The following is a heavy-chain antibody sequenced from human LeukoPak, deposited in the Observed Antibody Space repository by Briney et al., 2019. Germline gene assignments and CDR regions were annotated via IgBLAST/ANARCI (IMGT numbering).Heavy chain of an antibody. Sequence: SETLSLTCTVSGGSISSGDYYWSWIRQPPGKGLEWIVYIYYSGSTYYNPSLKSRVTISVDTSKNQFSLKLSSVTAADTAVYYCARTPWGNRGIYYMDVWGKGTTVTVSS. CDR2: IYYSGST. V-gene: IGHV4-30-4*08. J-gene: IGHJ6*03. CDR1: GGSISSGDYY. D-gene: IGHD3-16*01. CDR3: ARTPWGNRGIYYMDV.